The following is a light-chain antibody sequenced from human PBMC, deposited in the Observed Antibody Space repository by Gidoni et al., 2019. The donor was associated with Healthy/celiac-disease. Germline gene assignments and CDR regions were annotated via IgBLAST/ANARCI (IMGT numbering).Light chain of an antibody. CDR2: GNS. Sequence: QSVLTQPPSVSGAPGQRVTISCTGSSSNIGSGYYVHWYQQLPGTAPKLLIYGNSNRPSGVTDRFSGSKSGSSASLAITGLQAEDEADYYCQSYDSSFYVFGTGTKVTVL. CDR3: QSYDSSFYV. J-gene: IGLJ1*01. V-gene: IGLV1-40*01. CDR1: SSNIGSGYY.